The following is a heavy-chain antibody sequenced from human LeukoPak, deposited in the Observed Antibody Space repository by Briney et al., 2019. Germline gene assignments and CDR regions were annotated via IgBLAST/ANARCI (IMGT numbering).Heavy chain of an antibody. J-gene: IGHJ5*02. V-gene: IGHV4-59*01. D-gene: IGHD6-13*01. CDR2: IYYSGST. CDR3: ARDYWVAAAGTTVWFDP. Sequence: SETLSLTCTVSGGSISSYYWGWIRQPPGKGLEWIGDIYYSGSTNYNPSLKSRVTISVDTSKNQFSLKLSSVTAADTAVYYCARDYWVAAAGTTVWFDPWGQGTLVTVSS. CDR1: GGSISSYY.